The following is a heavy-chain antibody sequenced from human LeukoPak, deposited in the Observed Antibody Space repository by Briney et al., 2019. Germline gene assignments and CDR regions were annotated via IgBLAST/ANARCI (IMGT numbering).Heavy chain of an antibody. Sequence: PGGSLRLSCAASGFTFSSYAMSWVRQAPGKGLEWVANIKQDGSEKYYVDSVKGRFTISRDNAKNSLYLQMNSLRAEDTAVYYCASEIVGASPFDYWGQGTLVTVSS. D-gene: IGHD1-26*01. J-gene: IGHJ4*02. V-gene: IGHV3-7*01. CDR2: IKQDGSEK. CDR3: ASEIVGASPFDY. CDR1: GFTFSSYA.